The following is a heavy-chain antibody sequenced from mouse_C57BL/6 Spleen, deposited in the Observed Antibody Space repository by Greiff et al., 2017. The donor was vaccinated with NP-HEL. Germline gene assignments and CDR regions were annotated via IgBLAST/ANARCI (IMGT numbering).Heavy chain of an antibody. V-gene: IGHV3-6*01. CDR1: GYSITSGYY. CDR3: ARDLDGYDYEFAY. Sequence: EVQLQESGPGLVKPSQSLSLTCSVTGYSITSGYYWNWIRQFPGNKLEWMGYISYDGSNNYNPSLKNRISITRDTSKNQFFLKLNSVTTEDTATYYCARDLDGYDYEFAYWGQGTLVTVSA. CDR2: ISYDGSN. D-gene: IGHD2-4*01. J-gene: IGHJ3*01.